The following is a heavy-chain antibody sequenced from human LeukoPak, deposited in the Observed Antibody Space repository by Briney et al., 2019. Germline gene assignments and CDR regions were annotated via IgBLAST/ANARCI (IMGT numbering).Heavy chain of an antibody. CDR2: MYAGGTT. Sequence: PGGSLRLSCAASGVIVSRNFMSWVRQAPGTGLQWVAIMYAGGTTDYSESVRGRFYISRDTSNNTLSLQMNSLRAEDTAVYYCAKQRNTSSYSGMDVWGQGTTVTVSS. CDR1: GVIVSRNF. CDR3: AKQRNTSSYSGMDV. V-gene: IGHV3-53*01. J-gene: IGHJ6*02. D-gene: IGHD2-2*01.